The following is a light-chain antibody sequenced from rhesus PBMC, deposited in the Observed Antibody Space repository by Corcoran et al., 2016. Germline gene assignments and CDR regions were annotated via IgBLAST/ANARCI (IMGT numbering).Light chain of an antibody. CDR2: RAS. V-gene: IGKV1-69*01. J-gene: IGKJ2*01. CDR3: PHHDTSPSS. Sequence: DIQMTQSPSSLSASVGDRVTITCRARQGIRNRLDWYQQKPGKAPKLLIYRASNLETGVPSRFSGSGSWTAFTLTIGNLQPADIATYYYPHHDTSPSSFDQATKVEIK. CDR1: QGIRNR.